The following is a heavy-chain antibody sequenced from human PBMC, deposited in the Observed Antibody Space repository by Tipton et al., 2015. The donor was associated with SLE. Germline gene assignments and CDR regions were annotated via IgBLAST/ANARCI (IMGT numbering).Heavy chain of an antibody. J-gene: IGHJ4*02. D-gene: IGHD6-19*01. Sequence: SLRLSCAASGFTFSSYWMSWVRQAPGKGLEWVANIKQDGSEKFYVDSVKGRFTISRDNAKNSLYLQMNSLRAEDTAVYYCAGGDAGYSSGRYPGDFDYWGQGTLVTVSS. CDR1: GFTFSSYW. CDR2: IKQDGSEK. V-gene: IGHV3-7*01. CDR3: AGGDAGYSSGRYPGDFDY.